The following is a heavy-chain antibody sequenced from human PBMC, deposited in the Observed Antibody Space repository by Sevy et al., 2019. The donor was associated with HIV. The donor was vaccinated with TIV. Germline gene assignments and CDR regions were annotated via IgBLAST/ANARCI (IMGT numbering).Heavy chain of an antibody. J-gene: IGHJ6*02. V-gene: IGHV3-30*02. CDR1: GFNVRSYG. CDR3: AKDGNVVVGGDFYYYGMDV. CDR2: IRLDGSQK. D-gene: IGHD2-15*01. Sequence: GGSLRLSCAASGFNVRSYGMHWVRQAPGKGLEWVAFIRLDGSQKYYADSVNGRFTISRDNSKNTLYLQMNSLRAEDTAVDDCAKDGNVVVGGDFYYYGMDVWGQGTTVTVSS.